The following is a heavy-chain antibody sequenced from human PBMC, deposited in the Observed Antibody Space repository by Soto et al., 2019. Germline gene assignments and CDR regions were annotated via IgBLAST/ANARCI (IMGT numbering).Heavy chain of an antibody. D-gene: IGHD3-9*01. CDR1: GFSLTTSGVG. Sequence: QITLKESGPTLVKPTQTLTLTCTFSGFSLTTSGVGVSWVRQSPGKALEWLAIVYWNDLKRYSPSLKSRLTVTKDTYNEQGGLTMTNVDPVDTGTYYCARSRLLTDYYMDVWGTGTTVTVSS. CDR3: ARSRLLTDYYMDV. J-gene: IGHJ6*03. V-gene: IGHV2-5*01. CDR2: VYWNDLK.